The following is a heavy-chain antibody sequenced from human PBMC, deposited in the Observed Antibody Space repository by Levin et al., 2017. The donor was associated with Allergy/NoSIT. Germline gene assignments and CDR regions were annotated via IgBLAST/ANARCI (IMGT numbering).Heavy chain of an antibody. Sequence: SETLSLTCTVSGGSISSISHYWGWIRQPPGKGLEWIGSMYKSGHTYYNPSLRSRVTMSVDTSKNQFSLKLSSVTAAATAVYYCARAGDGAVADYWGQGTLVTVSS. CDR3: ARAGDGAVADY. CDR2: MYKSGHT. CDR1: GGSISSISHY. D-gene: IGHD6-19*01. V-gene: IGHV4-39*07. J-gene: IGHJ4*02.